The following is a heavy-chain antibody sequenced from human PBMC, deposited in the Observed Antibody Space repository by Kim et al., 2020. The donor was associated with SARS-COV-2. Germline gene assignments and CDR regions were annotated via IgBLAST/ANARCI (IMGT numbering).Heavy chain of an antibody. J-gene: IGHJ4*02. CDR2: ST. CDR3: ARDEIMGFDY. D-gene: IGHD2-8*01. V-gene: IGHV4-34*01. Sequence: STNYNPSLKSRVTISVDTSKNQFSLKLSSVTAADTAVYYCARDEIMGFDYWGQGTLVTVSS.